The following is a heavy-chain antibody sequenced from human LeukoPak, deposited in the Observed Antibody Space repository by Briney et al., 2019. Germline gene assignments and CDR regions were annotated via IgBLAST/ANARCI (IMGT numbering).Heavy chain of an antibody. Sequence: GGSLRLSCAASGFIFSNYAMHWVRQAPGKGLEWVAVISYDGSNKYYADSVKGRFTISRDNSKNTLYLQMNSLRAEDTAVYYCARDSWGFYGSYQGLLDYWGQGTLVTVSS. V-gene: IGHV3-30-3*01. CDR3: ARDSWGFYGSYQGLLDY. CDR2: ISYDGSNK. CDR1: GFIFSNYA. D-gene: IGHD1-26*01. J-gene: IGHJ4*02.